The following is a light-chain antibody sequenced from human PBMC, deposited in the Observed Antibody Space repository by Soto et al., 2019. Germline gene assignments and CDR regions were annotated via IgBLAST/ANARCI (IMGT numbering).Light chain of an antibody. V-gene: IGKV3-11*01. CDR2: DAS. CDR3: KQRSNWPRT. CDR1: HSVSRY. J-gene: IGKJ4*01. Sequence: EIVLTQSPATLSLSPGERATLSCRASHSVSRYLAWYQQKPGQAPRLLIYDASNRATGIPARFSGSGSGTDFPLTMSSLEPEDVAVYYCKQRSNWPRTFGGGTKVELK.